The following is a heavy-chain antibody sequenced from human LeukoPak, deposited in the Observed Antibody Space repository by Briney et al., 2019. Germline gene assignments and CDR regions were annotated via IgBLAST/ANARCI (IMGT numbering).Heavy chain of an antibody. CDR1: GFTFSSYA. Sequence: GSLRLSCAASGFTFSSYAMHWVRQAPGKGLEWVAVISYDGSNKYYADSVKGRFTISRDNSKNTLYLQMNSLRAEDTAVYYCAKDWRRYYDSSGYEGYFDYWGQGTLVTVSS. V-gene: IGHV3-30*04. CDR2: ISYDGSNK. J-gene: IGHJ4*02. D-gene: IGHD3-22*01. CDR3: AKDWRRYYDSSGYEGYFDY.